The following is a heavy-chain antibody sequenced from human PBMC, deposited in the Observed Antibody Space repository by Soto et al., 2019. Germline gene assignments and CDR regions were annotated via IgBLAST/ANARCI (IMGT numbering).Heavy chain of an antibody. Sequence: PSETLSLTCTVSGGSISSSSYYWGWIRQPPGKGLEWIGSIYYSGSTYYNPSLKSRVTISVDTSKNQFSLKLSSVTAADTAVYYCATQRRGYSYGFNWFDPWGQGTLVTVSS. CDR2: IYYSGST. D-gene: IGHD5-18*01. V-gene: IGHV4-39*01. J-gene: IGHJ5*02. CDR3: ATQRRGYSYGFNWFDP. CDR1: GGSISSSSYY.